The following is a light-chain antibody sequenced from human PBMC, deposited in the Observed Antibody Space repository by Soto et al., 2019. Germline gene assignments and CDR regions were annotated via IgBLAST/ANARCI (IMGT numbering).Light chain of an antibody. Sequence: DFQMTQSPSSVSASVGDRVTITCRASQGIRSWLAWYQQKPGKAPKLLIYAASILQSGVPSRFSGSGSATDFTLTISSLQPEDFATYYCQQANSFPYTFGQGTKLEIK. V-gene: IGKV1-12*01. CDR1: QGIRSW. CDR2: AAS. CDR3: QQANSFPYT. J-gene: IGKJ2*01.